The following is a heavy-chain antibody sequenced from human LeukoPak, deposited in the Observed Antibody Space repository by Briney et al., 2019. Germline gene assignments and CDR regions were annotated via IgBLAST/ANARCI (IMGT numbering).Heavy chain of an antibody. J-gene: IGHJ4*02. V-gene: IGHV4-59*01. CDR1: GGSIGSYY. Sequence: PSETLSLTCTVSGGSIGSYYWSWIRQPPGKGLEWIGYIYYSGSTNYNPSLESRVTISVDTSKNQFSLKLSSVTAADTAVYYCARVFGYCSGGSCDNYFDYWGQGTLVTVSS. CDR3: ARVFGYCSGGSCDNYFDY. D-gene: IGHD2-15*01. CDR2: IYYSGST.